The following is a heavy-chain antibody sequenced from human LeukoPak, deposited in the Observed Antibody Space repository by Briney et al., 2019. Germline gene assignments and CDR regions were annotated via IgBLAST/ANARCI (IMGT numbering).Heavy chain of an antibody. J-gene: IGHJ3*02. D-gene: IGHD3-10*01. CDR1: GYTFTSYG. Sequence: ASVKVSCKASGYTFTSYGISWVRQAPGQGLEWMGWMNPNSDTTGYAQKFQGRVTLTRDTSMSTAYMELSSLKSEDTAVYYCARGRSVRGLILIDAFDIWGQGTVVAISS. V-gene: IGHV1-8*03. CDR2: MNPNSDTT. CDR3: ARGRSVRGLILIDAFDI.